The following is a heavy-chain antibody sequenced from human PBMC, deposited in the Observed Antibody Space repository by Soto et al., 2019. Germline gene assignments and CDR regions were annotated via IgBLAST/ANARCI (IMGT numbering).Heavy chain of an antibody. CDR3: AKDNPAVDY. CDR1: GLTFISYF. J-gene: IGHJ4*02. Sequence: PGVSLILSCAASGLTFISYFMRLVRQGPGKGLEWVAMISYDGSDKYYADSVKGRFTISRDNSKNTLFLQMNALTGEDTALYYCAKDNPAVDYWGQGALVTVSS. V-gene: IGHV3-30*18. CDR2: ISYDGSDK.